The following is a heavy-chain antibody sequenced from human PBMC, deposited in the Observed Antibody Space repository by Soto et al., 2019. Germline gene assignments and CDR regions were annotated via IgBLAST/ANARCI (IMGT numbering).Heavy chain of an antibody. CDR3: ARYRREAVAGYTLDN. Sequence: SETLSLTCTVSGGSVSSNSWTWIRQPPGKGLEWIGYVYNNGITNYYPSLKRRVTISEDTSKSQFSLKVNSMTAADTAVYYCARYRREAVAGYTLDNWGQGILVTVSS. V-gene: IGHV4-59*02. D-gene: IGHD6-13*01. CDR2: VYNNGIT. J-gene: IGHJ4*02. CDR1: GGSVSSNS.